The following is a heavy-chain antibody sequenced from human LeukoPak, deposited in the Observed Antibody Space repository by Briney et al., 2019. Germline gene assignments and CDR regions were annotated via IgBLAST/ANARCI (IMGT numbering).Heavy chain of an antibody. V-gene: IGHV3-23*01. Sequence: PGGSLRLSCAASGFPFSSYAMSWVRQAPGKGLEWVSAISGSGGGTYYADSVKGRFTISRDNSKNTLFLQMNSLSAEDTAVYYCANRTNPFYFDYWGQGTLVTVSS. D-gene: IGHD1-14*01. CDR1: GFPFSSYA. J-gene: IGHJ4*02. CDR2: ISGSGGGT. CDR3: ANRTNPFYFDY.